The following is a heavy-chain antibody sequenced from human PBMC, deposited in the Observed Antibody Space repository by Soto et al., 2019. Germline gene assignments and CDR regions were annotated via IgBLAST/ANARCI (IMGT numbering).Heavy chain of an antibody. CDR3: ARGQEGIVAMH. Sequence: QVQLQQWGAGLLKPSETLSLTCAVNGGSLTGYYWSWIRQPPGKGLEWIGEIKDGGSTNYSPSLRGRATISSDTSNNQFSLKLNSVTAADTAVYYCARGQEGIVAMHWDQGALVTVSS. CDR2: IKDGGST. J-gene: IGHJ4*02. D-gene: IGHD5-12*01. CDR1: GGSLTGYY. V-gene: IGHV4-34*01.